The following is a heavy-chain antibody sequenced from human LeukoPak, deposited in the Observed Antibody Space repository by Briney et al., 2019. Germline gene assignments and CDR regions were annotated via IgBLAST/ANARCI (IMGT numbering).Heavy chain of an antibody. CDR1: GCTFTSYY. J-gene: IGHJ4*02. CDR2: INPSGGST. V-gene: IGHV1-46*01. CDR3: ARELTPLWFGEKAFDY. D-gene: IGHD3-10*01. Sequence: ASVKVSCKASGCTFTSYYMHWVRQAPGQGLEWMGIINPSGGSTSYAQRFQGRVTMTRDTSTSTVYMELSSLRSEDTAVYYCARELTPLWFGEKAFDYWGQGTLVTVSS.